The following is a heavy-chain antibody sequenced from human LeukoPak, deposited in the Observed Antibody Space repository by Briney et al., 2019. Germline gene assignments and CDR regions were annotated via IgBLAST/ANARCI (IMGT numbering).Heavy chain of an antibody. D-gene: IGHD6-6*01. J-gene: IGHJ4*02. CDR1: GYTFGTYA. CDR2: VSAYNGQI. V-gene: IGHV1-18*04. Sequence: ASVKVSCKASGYTFGTYAISWVRQAPGQGLEWMGWVSAYNGQISYAQKLQGRVTMATDTSTSTAYMELRSLRSDDTAVYYCARDLGYSSSPYYFDYWGQGTLVTVSS. CDR3: ARDLGYSSSPYYFDY.